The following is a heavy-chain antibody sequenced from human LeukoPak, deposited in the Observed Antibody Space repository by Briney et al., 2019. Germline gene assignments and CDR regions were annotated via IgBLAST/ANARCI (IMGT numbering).Heavy chain of an antibody. J-gene: IGHJ6*02. CDR3: AREVPAALRNYYYYYGMDV. Sequence: GKSLRLSCAASGFTFRSYAIHWVRQAPGKGLEWVAFISWDGTIKYYADSVKGRFSISRDNSKNTLSLQMNSLRGEDTAVYYCAREVPAALRNYYYYYGMDVWGQGATVTVSS. CDR1: GFTFRSYA. V-gene: IGHV3-30-3*01. CDR2: ISWDGTIK. D-gene: IGHD2-2*01.